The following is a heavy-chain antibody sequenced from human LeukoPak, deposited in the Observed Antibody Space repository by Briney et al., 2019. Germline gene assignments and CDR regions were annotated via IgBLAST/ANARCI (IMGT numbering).Heavy chain of an antibody. CDR2: IYYSGST. CDR3: ARDVQLWGRSYGMDV. V-gene: IGHV4-59*01. D-gene: IGHD5-18*01. J-gene: IGHJ6*02. Sequence: SETLSLTCTVSAGSISDYYWSWIRQPPGKGLEWIGYIYYSGSTNYNPSLKSRVTISVDTSKNQFSLKLSSVTAADTAVYYCARDVQLWGRSYGMDVWGQGTTVTVSS. CDR1: AGSISDYY.